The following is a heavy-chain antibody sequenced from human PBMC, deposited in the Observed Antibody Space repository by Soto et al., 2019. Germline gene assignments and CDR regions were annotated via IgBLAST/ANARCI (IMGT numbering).Heavy chain of an antibody. CDR2: INPSGGST. CDR1: GYAFTSYY. V-gene: IGHV1-46*03. CDR3: ARASLHSTYYYYYMDV. Sequence: ASVKVSCKASGYAFTSYYMHWVRQAPGQGLEWMGIINPSGGSTSYAQKFQGRVTMTRDTSTSTVYMELSSLRSEDTAVYYCARASLHSTYYYYYMDVWGKGTTVTVSS. J-gene: IGHJ6*03. D-gene: IGHD4-4*01.